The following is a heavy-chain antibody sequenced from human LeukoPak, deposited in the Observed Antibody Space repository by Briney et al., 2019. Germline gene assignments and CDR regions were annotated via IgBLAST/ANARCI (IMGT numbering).Heavy chain of an antibody. Sequence: GGSLRLSCAASGFTFSSYWMSWVRQAPGKGLEWVANIKKDGSEKNYVDSVKGRFTISRDNAKNSLYLQMISLRVEDTAVYYCARDFYGPDGYFDYWGQGTLVTVSS. V-gene: IGHV3-7*04. CDR2: IKKDGSEK. CDR1: GFTFSSYW. J-gene: IGHJ4*02. D-gene: IGHD4-17*01. CDR3: ARDFYGPDGYFDY.